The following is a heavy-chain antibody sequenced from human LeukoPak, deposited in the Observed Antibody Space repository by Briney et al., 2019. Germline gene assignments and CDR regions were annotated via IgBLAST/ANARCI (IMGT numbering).Heavy chain of an antibody. CDR1: GFTFSNYG. CDR3: ARGFGYFDY. J-gene: IGHJ4*02. V-gene: IGHV3-30*02. D-gene: IGHD3-3*01. Sequence: PGGSLRLSCAASGFTFSNYGIHWVRQAPGKGLEWVAFIRYDGSNKYYVDSVKGRFTISRDNSKNTLYLQVNSLRGEDTAVYYCARGFGYFDYWGRGTLVTVSS. CDR2: IRYDGSNK.